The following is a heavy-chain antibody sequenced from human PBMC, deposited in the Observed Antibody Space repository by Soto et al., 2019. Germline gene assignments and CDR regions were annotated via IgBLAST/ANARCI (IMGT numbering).Heavy chain of an antibody. CDR2: INPNSGGT. D-gene: IGHD3-22*01. V-gene: IGHV1-2*04. CDR3: ARGWYYYDSSGYYDFFDY. CDR1: GYTFTGYY. Sequence: ASVKVSCKASGYTFTGYYMHWVRQAPGQGLEWMGWINPNSGGTNYAQKFQGWVTMTRDTSISTAYMELSRLRSDDTAVYYCARGWYYYDSSGYYDFFDYWGQGTLVT. J-gene: IGHJ4*02.